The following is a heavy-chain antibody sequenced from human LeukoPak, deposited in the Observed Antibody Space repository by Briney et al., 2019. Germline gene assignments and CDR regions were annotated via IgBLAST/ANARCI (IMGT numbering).Heavy chain of an antibody. Sequence: GGSLRLSCAASGFTFSNYAMSWVRQAPGKGLVWVSGISSSGDSTYYADTVKGRFTISRDNSKNTLYLQMNSLRAEDTAAYHCAKDMVRGVTNYGMDVWGQGTTVTVSS. V-gene: IGHV3-23*01. J-gene: IGHJ6*02. CDR3: AKDMVRGVTNYGMDV. CDR1: GFTFSNYA. CDR2: ISSSGDST. D-gene: IGHD3-10*01.